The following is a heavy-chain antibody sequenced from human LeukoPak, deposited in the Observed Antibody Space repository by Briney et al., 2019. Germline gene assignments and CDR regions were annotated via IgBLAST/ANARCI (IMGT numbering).Heavy chain of an antibody. Sequence: PGKSLRLSCAASGFAFSSFGMHWVRQAPGKGLEWVSVIYSGGSTYYADSVKGRFTISRDNSKNTLYLQMNSLRAEDTAVYYCAKKSFDYWGQGTLVTVSS. V-gene: IGHV3-53*01. CDR2: IYSGGST. CDR3: AKKSFDY. J-gene: IGHJ4*02. CDR1: GFAFSSFG.